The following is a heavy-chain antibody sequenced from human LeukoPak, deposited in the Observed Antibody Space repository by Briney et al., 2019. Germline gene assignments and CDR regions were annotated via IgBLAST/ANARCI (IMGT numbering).Heavy chain of an antibody. CDR2: IYYSGGT. D-gene: IGHD4-23*01. CDR1: GGSVSNYY. J-gene: IGHJ4*02. V-gene: IGHV4-59*02. CDR3: ARDPRGVTPDY. Sequence: PSETLSLTCTVSGGSVSNYYWSWIRQPPGKGLEWIGHIYYSGGTNYNPSLKSRVTISVDASKNQFSLKLRSVTAADTAVYYCARDPRGVTPDYWGQGILVTVSS.